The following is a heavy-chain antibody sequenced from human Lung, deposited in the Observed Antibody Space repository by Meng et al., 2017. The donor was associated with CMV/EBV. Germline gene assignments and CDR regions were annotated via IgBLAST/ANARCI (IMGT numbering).Heavy chain of an antibody. CDR3: AGDQLLLGGFYYNGMDV. Sequence: SXXVSXKASGGTFSSYSFSWVRQDPGQGLEWMGRIIPIFGLANYTQKFQGRVTISADKYTSIVSMELSSLRSEDTAVYYYAGDQLLLGGFYYNGMDVWGQGTXVNGAS. CDR2: IIPIFGLA. J-gene: IGHJ6*02. D-gene: IGHD3/OR15-3a*01. V-gene: IGHV1-69*04. CDR1: GGTFSSYS.